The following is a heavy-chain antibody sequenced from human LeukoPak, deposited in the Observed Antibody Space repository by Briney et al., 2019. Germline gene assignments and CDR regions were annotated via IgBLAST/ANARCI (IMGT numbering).Heavy chain of an antibody. CDR2: INPNSGGT. CDR1: GYTFTGYY. Sequence: ASVKVSCKASGYTFTGYYMHWVRQAPGQGLEWMGWINPNSGGTNYGQKFQGRATMTRDTSISTAYMEVSRLRSDDTAVYYCARGDTAMVSPLDYWGQGTLVTVSS. CDR3: ARGDTAMVSPLDY. V-gene: IGHV1-2*02. J-gene: IGHJ4*02. D-gene: IGHD5-18*01.